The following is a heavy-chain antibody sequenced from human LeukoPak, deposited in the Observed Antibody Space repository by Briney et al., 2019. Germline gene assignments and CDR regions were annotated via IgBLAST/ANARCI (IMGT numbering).Heavy chain of an antibody. CDR3: ARNIYCSSTSCMLDP. Sequence: ASVKVSCKASGYTFTTYGISWVRQAPGQGLEWMGWIIIYNGNTNYAQKLQGRVTMTADTSTSTAYMELRSLRSDDTAVHYCARNIYCSSTSCMLDPWGQGTLVTVSS. CDR2: IIIYNGNT. CDR1: GYTFTTYG. D-gene: IGHD2-2*01. J-gene: IGHJ5*02. V-gene: IGHV1-18*01.